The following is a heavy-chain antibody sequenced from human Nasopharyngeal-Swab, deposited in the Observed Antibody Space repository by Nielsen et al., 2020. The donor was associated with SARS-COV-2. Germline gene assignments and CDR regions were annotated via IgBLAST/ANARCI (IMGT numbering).Heavy chain of an antibody. CDR2: FNPNSGGT. V-gene: IGHV1-2*06. CDR3: ARGNGWYPDH. J-gene: IGHJ4*02. Sequence: ASVKVSCKTSGYTFIGYYIHWVRQAPGQGLEWMGRFNPNSGGTNYAQELQGRVTMTGGTSISTAYMELSRVRSDDTAVYYCARGNGWYPDHWGQGTLVTVSS. CDR1: GYTFIGYY. D-gene: IGHD6-19*01.